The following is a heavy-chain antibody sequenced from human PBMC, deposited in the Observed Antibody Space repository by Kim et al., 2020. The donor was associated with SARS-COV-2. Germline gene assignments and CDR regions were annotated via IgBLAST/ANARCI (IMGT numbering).Heavy chain of an antibody. CDR3: AKESHPVLSEDVTGTLSPFDY. Sequence: GGSLRLSCAASGFTFSSYGMHWVRQAPGKGLEWVAVISYDGSNKYYADSVKGRFTISRDNSKNTLYLQMNSLRAEDTAVYYCAKESHPVLSEDVTGTLSPFDYWGQGTLVTVSS. J-gene: IGHJ4*02. CDR1: GFTFSSYG. V-gene: IGHV3-30*18. D-gene: IGHD1-1*01. CDR2: ISYDGSNK.